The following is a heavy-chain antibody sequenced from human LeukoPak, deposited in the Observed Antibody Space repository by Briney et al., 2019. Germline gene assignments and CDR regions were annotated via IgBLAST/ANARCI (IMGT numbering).Heavy chain of an antibody. CDR2: ISSSSSYI. CDR3: ARRDGYLNAFDI. D-gene: IGHD5-24*01. CDR1: GFTFSSYW. V-gene: IGHV3-21*01. Sequence: GGSLRLSCAASGFTFSSYWMNWVRQAPGKGLEWVSSISSSSSYIYYADSVKGRFTISRDNAKNSLYLQMNSLRAEDTAVYYCARRDGYLNAFDIWGQGTMVTVSS. J-gene: IGHJ3*02.